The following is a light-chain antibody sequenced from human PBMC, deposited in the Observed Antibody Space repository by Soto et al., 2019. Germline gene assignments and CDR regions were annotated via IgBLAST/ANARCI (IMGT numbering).Light chain of an antibody. CDR2: EGN. Sequence: QSALTQPASVSGSPGESITISCTGTSSDVGTYKLFTGYQQHQGSVPKLILYEGNKRPSGVSSRFSASKSDNTASLTISGLQAEDEADYFCCSYAPSRTLLFGGGTQLTVL. CDR1: SSDVGTYKL. J-gene: IGLJ2*01. CDR3: CSYAPSRTLL. V-gene: IGLV2-23*01.